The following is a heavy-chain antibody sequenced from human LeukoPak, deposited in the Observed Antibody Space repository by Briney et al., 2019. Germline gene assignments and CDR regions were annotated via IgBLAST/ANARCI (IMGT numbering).Heavy chain of an antibody. J-gene: IGHJ4*02. D-gene: IGHD3-16*01. CDR2: ISGIGGST. CDR1: GLTFNSHA. CDR3: AKSSKAVMYYFDY. V-gene: IGHV3-23*01. Sequence: QSGGSLRLSCAASGLTFNSHAMTWVRQAPGKGLEWVSAISGIGGSTFYADFVKGRFTISRDNSKNTLYPQMNTLRPEDTALYYCAKSSKAVMYYFDYWGQGTLVTVSS.